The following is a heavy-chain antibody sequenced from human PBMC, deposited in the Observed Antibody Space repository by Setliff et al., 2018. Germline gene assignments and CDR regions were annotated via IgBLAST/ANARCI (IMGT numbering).Heavy chain of an antibody. V-gene: IGHV3-48*01. Sequence: LRLSCAASGFAFSTYRMNWVRQAPGKGLEWVSYTTSSSSTIDYADSVKGRFTISRDDAKNSLYLQMNSLRAEDTAVYYCARVIYFYYMDVWGKGTTVTVSS. J-gene: IGHJ6*03. CDR2: TTSSSSTI. CDR3: ARVIYFYYMDV. CDR1: GFAFSTYR.